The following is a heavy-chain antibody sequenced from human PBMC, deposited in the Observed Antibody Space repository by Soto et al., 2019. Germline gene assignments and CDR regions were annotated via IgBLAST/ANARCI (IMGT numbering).Heavy chain of an antibody. D-gene: IGHD2-15*01. CDR1: GFTFSNAW. J-gene: IGHJ6*02. Sequence: GGSLRLSCAASGFTFSNAWMNWVRQAPGKGLEWVGRSKSKTDGGTTDYAAPVKGRFTISRDDSKNTLYLQMNSLKTEDTAVYYCTASFFYCSGGSCYSQDYYYYGMDVWGQGTTVTVSS. CDR2: SKSKTDGGTT. V-gene: IGHV3-15*07. CDR3: TASFFYCSGGSCYSQDYYYYGMDV.